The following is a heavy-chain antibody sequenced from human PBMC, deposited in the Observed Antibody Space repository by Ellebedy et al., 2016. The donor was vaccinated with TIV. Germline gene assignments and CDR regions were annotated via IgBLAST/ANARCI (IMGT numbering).Heavy chain of an antibody. CDR2: ISGSGGST. D-gene: IGHD3-22*01. V-gene: IGHV3-23*01. CDR3: ARPAKQRPVGPDDSFDI. CDR1: GFTFSSYA. J-gene: IGHJ3*02. Sequence: GESLKISCAASGFTFSSYAMSWVRQAPGKRLEWVSAISGSGGSTYYADSVKGRFTISRDNAKNSLYLQMNSLRAEDTAVYYCARPAKQRPVGPDDSFDIWGQGTMVTVSS.